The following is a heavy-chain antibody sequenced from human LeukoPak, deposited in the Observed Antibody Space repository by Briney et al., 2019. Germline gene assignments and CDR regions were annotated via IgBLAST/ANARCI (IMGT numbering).Heavy chain of an antibody. J-gene: IGHJ5*02. CDR1: GFTFSNAW. CDR3: TAKNQYYYDSSGTMT. D-gene: IGHD3-22*01. V-gene: IGHV3-15*01. Sequence: GGSLRLSCAASGFTFSNAWMSWVRQAPGKGLEWVGRIKSKTDGGTTDYAAPVKGRFTISRDDSKNTLYLQMNSLKTEDTAVYYCTAKNQYYYDSSGTMTWGQGTLVTVSS. CDR2: IKSKTDGGTT.